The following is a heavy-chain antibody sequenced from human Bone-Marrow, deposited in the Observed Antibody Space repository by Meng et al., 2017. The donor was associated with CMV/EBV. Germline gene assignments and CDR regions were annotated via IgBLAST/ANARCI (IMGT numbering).Heavy chain of an antibody. CDR2: ISWNSGSI. V-gene: IGHV3-9*01. D-gene: IGHD6-13*01. CDR3: AKDIGSSWGPGAFDI. Sequence: GGSLRLSCAASGFTFDDYAMHWVRQAPGKGLEWVSGISWNSGSIGYADSVKGRFTISRDNAKNSLYLQMNSLRAEDTALYYCAKDIGSSWGPGAFDIWGQGTRVTVSS. J-gene: IGHJ3*02. CDR1: GFTFDDYA.